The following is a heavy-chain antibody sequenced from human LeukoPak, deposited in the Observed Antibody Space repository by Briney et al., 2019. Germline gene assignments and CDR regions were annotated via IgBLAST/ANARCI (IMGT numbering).Heavy chain of an antibody. CDR2: IRSKTYGGTT. CDR1: GFTFGDYA. J-gene: IGHJ4*02. CDR3: TEGSSGPYDY. Sequence: GGSLRLSCTASGFTFGDYAMSWVRQAPGKGLEWVGFIRSKTYGGTTEYAASVKGRFTISRDDSTSIAYLQMNSLKTDDTAVYYCTEGSSGPYDYWCQGTLVTVSS. D-gene: IGHD3-22*01. V-gene: IGHV3-49*04.